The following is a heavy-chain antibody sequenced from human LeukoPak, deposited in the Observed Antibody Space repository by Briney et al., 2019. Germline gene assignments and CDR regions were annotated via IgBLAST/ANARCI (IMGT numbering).Heavy chain of an antibody. J-gene: IGHJ3*02. V-gene: IGHV1-18*01. Sequence: RASVKVSCTASGYTFTSYGISWVRQAPGQGLEWMGWISAYNGNTNYAQKLQGRVTMTTDTSTSTAYMELRSLRSDDTAVYYCARVRQRYCSGGSCPFDIWGQGTMVTVSS. CDR3: ARVRQRYCSGGSCPFDI. D-gene: IGHD2-15*01. CDR2: ISAYNGNT. CDR1: GYTFTSYG.